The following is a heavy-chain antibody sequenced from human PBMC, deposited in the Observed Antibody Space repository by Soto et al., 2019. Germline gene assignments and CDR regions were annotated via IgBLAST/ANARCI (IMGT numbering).Heavy chain of an antibody. CDR1: GGSIRCYY. CDR3: ARGRTNSFATLIKRGRCFRH. V-gene: IGHV4-34*01. Sequence: SETLSLTCALHGGSIRCYYWSWIRQPPGKGLGCIGEINHSGGTNYNPSLKSRVSLSIDTSKNQFSLRLSAGSAADTTVYYCARGRTNSFATLIKRGRCFRHWGPGTRVTLSS. D-gene: IGHD2-15*01. CDR2: INHSGGT. J-gene: IGHJ1*01.